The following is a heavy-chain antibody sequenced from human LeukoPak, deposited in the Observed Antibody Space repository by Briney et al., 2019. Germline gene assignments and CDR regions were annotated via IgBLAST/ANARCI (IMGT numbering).Heavy chain of an antibody. Sequence: GGSLRLSCAASGFTFSSYEMNWVRQAPGQGLEWVSYISSSGSTIYYADSVKGRFTISRDNAKNSLYLQMNSLRAEDTAAYYCAKGPYYDSVHFDYWGQGTLVTVSS. V-gene: IGHV3-48*03. CDR2: ISSSGSTI. D-gene: IGHD3-22*01. CDR3: AKGPYYDSVHFDY. J-gene: IGHJ4*02. CDR1: GFTFSSYE.